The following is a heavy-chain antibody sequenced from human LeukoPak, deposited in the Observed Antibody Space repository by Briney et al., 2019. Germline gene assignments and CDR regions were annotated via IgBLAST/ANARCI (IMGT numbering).Heavy chain of an antibody. CDR3: AQDIAWGAFEH. D-gene: IGHD7-27*01. J-gene: IGHJ4*02. CDR1: GLTFINFG. CDR2: ISGSAVIT. V-gene: IGHV3-23*01. Sequence: GGSLRLSCAASGLTFINFGMTWVRQAPGKGLEWVSAISGSAVITFYADSAKGRFTISRDDSKNTLSVQMNSLRGEDTALYYCAQDIAWGAFEHWGQGTLVTVSS.